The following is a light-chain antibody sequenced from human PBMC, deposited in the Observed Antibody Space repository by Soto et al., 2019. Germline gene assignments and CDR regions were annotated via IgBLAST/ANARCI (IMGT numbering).Light chain of an antibody. Sequence: DIQMTQSPSSLSASVGDRVIITCRASEDISNYLAWYQQKPGKVPKLLIYGVSTLQSGVPSRFSGSGSGTDFTLTISSLQTEDVATYYCQNYNRAPWTFGQGTKVESK. CDR2: GVS. CDR1: EDISNY. J-gene: IGKJ1*01. V-gene: IGKV1-27*01. CDR3: QNYNRAPWT.